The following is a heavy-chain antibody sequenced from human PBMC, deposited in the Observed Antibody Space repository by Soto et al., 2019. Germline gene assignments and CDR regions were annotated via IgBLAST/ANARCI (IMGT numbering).Heavy chain of an antibody. CDR3: ARSPLRYFDWLKGGKAFDI. CDR2: ISAYNGNT. CDR1: GYTFTSYG. Sequence: QVQLVQSGAEVKKPGASVKVSCKASGYTFTSYGISWVRQAPGQGLEWMGWISAYNGNTNYAQKLQGRVTMTTDTSTSTAYMELRSLRSDDTAVYYCARSPLRYFDWLKGGKAFDIWGQGTMVTVSS. J-gene: IGHJ3*02. V-gene: IGHV1-18*01. D-gene: IGHD3-9*01.